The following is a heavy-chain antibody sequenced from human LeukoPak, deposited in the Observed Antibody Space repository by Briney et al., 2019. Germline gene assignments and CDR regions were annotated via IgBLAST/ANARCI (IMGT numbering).Heavy chain of an antibody. D-gene: IGHD1-1*01. CDR1: GYTFTSYY. CDR2: NNANSGGT. V-gene: IGHV1-2*06. J-gene: IGHJ4*02. Sequence: ASVKVSCKASGYTFTSYYMHWVRQAPGQGLEWVGRNNANSGGTNYAQKFQGRVTMTRVTSISTAYMELSSLMSDDTAVYYCATTYSTVFDYWGQGTLVTVSS. CDR3: ATTYSTVFDY.